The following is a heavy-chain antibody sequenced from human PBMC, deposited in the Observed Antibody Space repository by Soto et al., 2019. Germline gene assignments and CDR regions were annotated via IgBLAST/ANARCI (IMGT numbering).Heavy chain of an antibody. CDR1: GYTFNKYT. D-gene: IGHD3-10*01. J-gene: IGHJ4*02. CDR3: ARDYYYGSGSYNYFDF. V-gene: IGHV1-3*01. CDR2: INAGKGNT. Sequence: QVQLVQSGAEVKKPGASVKVSCKASGYTFNKYTIHWVRQAPGQRLEWMGWINAGKGNTKYSQKLQGRVTISRDTSASTAYMELSSLRSEDTAVYYCARDYYYGSGSYNYFDFWGQGTLVTVSS.